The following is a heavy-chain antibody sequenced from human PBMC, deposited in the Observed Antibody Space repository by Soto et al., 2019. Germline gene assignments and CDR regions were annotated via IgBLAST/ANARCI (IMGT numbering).Heavy chain of an antibody. J-gene: IGHJ4*02. CDR3: VRDLHEPLATDALRVAN. CDR1: GFTFSSYE. Sequence: EMQLVESGGGLVRPGGSLRLSCAASGFTFSSYEMHWVRQAPGKGLEWISYISSTGSGTLYADSVRGRFTMSRDNTKDSVSLQMSSLRAEDTAVYYCVRDLHEPLATDALRVANWGQGTQVTVSS. V-gene: IGHV3-48*03. CDR2: ISSTGSGT. D-gene: IGHD2-8*02.